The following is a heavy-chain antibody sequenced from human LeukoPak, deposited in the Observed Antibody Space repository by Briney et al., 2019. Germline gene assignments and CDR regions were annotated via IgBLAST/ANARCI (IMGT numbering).Heavy chain of an antibody. CDR2: MNAGNGNT. CDR3: AREGSMVRGVGIFGFDY. J-gene: IGHJ4*02. Sequence: ASVKVSCKSSGYTFISYAMHWVRQAPGQRLEWMGWMNAGNGNTKYSQKFQGRVTITRDTSASTAYMGLSSLKSEDMAVYYCAREGSMVRGVGIFGFDYWGQGTLVTVSS. D-gene: IGHD3-10*01. CDR1: GYTFISYA. V-gene: IGHV1-3*03.